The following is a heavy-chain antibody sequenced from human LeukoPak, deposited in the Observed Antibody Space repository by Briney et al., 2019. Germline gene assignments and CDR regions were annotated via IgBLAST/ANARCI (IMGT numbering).Heavy chain of an antibody. CDR3: ARARHYYGSGSYSFDY. Sequence: GGSLRLSCAASGFTFSSYGMHWVRQAPGKGLEWVAFIRYDGSNRYYADSVKGRFTISRDNSKNTLYLQMNSLRAEDTAVYYCARARHYYGSGSYSFDYWGQGTLVTVSS. V-gene: IGHV3-30*02. CDR1: GFTFSSYG. D-gene: IGHD3-10*01. CDR2: IRYDGSNR. J-gene: IGHJ4*02.